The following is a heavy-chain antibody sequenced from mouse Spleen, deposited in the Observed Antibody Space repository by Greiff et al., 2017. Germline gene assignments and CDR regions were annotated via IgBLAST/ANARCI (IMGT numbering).Heavy chain of an antibody. CDR3: ARVATVVADFDY. J-gene: IGHJ2*01. CDR1: GYSITSGYY. V-gene: IGHV3-6*02. Sequence: EVKLVESGPGLVKPSQSLSLTCSVTGYSITSGYYWNWIRQFPGNKLEWMGYISYDGSNNYNPSLKNRISITRDTSKNQFFLKLNSVTTEDTATYYCARVATVVADFDYWGQGTTLTVSS. CDR2: ISYDGSN. D-gene: IGHD1-1*01.